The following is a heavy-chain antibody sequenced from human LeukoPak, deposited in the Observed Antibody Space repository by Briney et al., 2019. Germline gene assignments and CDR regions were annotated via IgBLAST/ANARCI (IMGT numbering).Heavy chain of an antibody. V-gene: IGHV3-23*01. CDR1: GFTFSSYA. CDR2: ISGSGGST. Sequence: GGSLRLSCAASGFTFSSYAMSWVRQAPGKGLEWVSAISGSGGSTYCADSVKGRFTISRDNSKNTLYLQMNSLRAEDTAVYYCAKDVRSVSAAGIFDYWGQGTLVTVSS. J-gene: IGHJ4*02. D-gene: IGHD6-13*01. CDR3: AKDVRSVSAAGIFDY.